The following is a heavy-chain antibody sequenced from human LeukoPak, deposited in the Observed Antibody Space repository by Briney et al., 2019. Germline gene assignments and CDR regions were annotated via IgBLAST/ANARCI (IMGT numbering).Heavy chain of an antibody. CDR2: IWYGGSNK. D-gene: IGHD5-18*01. CDR3: AKDGRGATAMVTGHYYYYMDV. J-gene: IGHJ6*03. CDR1: GFTFSTYG. Sequence: GGSLRLSCAASGFTFSTYGMHWVRQAPGKGLEWVAVIWYGGSNKYYADSVTGRFTISRDNSKNTLYLQMNSLRAEDTALYYCAKDGRGATAMVTGHYYYYMDVWGKGTTVTVSS. V-gene: IGHV3-30*02.